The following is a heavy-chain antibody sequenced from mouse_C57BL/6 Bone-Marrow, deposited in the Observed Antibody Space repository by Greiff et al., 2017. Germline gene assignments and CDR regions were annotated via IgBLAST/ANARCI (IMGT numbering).Heavy chain of an antibody. D-gene: IGHD1-1*01. J-gene: IGHJ2*01. Sequence: EVQLQQSGPELVKPGASVKISCKASGYTFTDYYMNWVKQSHGKSLEWIGDINPNNGGTSYNQKFKGKATLTVDKSSSTAYMALRSLTSEDSAVYYCARATVVFDYWGQGTTLTVSS. V-gene: IGHV1-26*01. CDR2: INPNNGGT. CDR1: GYTFTDYY. CDR3: ARATVVFDY.